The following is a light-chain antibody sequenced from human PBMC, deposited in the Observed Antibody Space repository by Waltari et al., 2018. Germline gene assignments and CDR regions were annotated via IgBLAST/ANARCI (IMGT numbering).Light chain of an antibody. J-gene: IGKJ4*01. CDR3: QQYNSYPLT. Sequence: DIQMTQSPFSLSASVGDRVTITCRASQGVKNYLAWFQQKPGEAPKSLIYAASSLQSGVPSKFSGSGSGTDFTLTISSLQPEDFATYYCQQYNSYPLTFGGGTKVEIK. V-gene: IGKV1-16*02. CDR2: AAS. CDR1: QGVKNY.